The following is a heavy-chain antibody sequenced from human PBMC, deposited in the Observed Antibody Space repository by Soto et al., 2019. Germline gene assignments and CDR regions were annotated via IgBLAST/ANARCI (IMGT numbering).Heavy chain of an antibody. J-gene: IGHJ4*02. CDR2: IYDSESA. Sequence: QVQLQESGPGLVKPAQTLSLTCSVSGESISSGGYYWSWIRHHPWKGLEWIGYIYDSESAYYNPSLKSRVTISMDTSTNHFAMRLSSVTAADTAVYYCERASSSSSAADYWGQGTLATVSS. D-gene: IGHD6-6*01. CDR1: GESISSGGYY. V-gene: IGHV4-31*03. CDR3: ERASSSSSAADY.